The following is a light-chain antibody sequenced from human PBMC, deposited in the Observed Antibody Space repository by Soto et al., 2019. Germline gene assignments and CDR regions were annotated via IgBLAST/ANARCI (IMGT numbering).Light chain of an antibody. CDR3: HLYGASPPT. V-gene: IGKV3-20*01. CDR2: GAS. CDR1: QSVSSSD. J-gene: IGKJ1*01. Sequence: EVVLTQSPGTLSLSPGERASLSCRASQSVSSSDLAWYQQKPGQAPRLLISGASGRATGIPDRFSASGSGTDFTLTISRLKPEDSAVFYCHLYGASPPTFGQGTKVEI.